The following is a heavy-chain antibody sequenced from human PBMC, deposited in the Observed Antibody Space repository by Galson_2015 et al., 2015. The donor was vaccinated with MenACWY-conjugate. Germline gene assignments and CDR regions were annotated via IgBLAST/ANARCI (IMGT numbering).Heavy chain of an antibody. J-gene: IGHJ4*02. D-gene: IGHD6-13*01. CDR1: GFTFSTYW. Sequence: SLRLSCAASGFTFSTYWMHWVRQAPGKGLVWVSRINSDGRSTSYADSVKGRFTISRDNAKNTLYLQTNSLRDEDTAVYFCARDQQGYNSSLYRSFDYWGQGTLVTVSS. CDR3: ARDQQGYNSSLYRSFDY. CDR2: INSDGRST. V-gene: IGHV3-74*01.